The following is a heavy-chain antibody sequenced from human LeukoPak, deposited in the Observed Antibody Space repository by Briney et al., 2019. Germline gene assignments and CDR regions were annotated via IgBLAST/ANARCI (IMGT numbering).Heavy chain of an antibody. D-gene: IGHD7-27*01. CDR3: ASQLGIADPLDY. V-gene: IGHV4-39*01. J-gene: IGHJ4*02. CDR1: GGSISSSSYY. Sequence: ASETLSLTCAVSGGSISSSSYYWGWIRQPPGKGLEWIGSIYYSGSTYYNPSLKSRVTISVDTSKNQFSLKLSSVTAADTAVYYCASQLGIADPLDYWGQGTLVTVSS. CDR2: IYYSGST.